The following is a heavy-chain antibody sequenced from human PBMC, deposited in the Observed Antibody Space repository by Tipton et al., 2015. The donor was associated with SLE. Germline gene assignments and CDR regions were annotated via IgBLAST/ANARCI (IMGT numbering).Heavy chain of an antibody. J-gene: IGHJ4*02. V-gene: IGHV3-30-3*01. CDR2: ISYDGSNK. CDR3: ARDRYSGNSGDY. CDR1: GFTFSSYA. D-gene: IGHD1-26*01. Sequence: SLRLSCAAFGFTFSSYAMHWVRQAPGKGLEWVAVISYDGSNKYYADSVKGRSTISRDNAKNSLYLQMNSLRAEDTAVYYCARDRYSGNSGDYWGQGTPVTVSS.